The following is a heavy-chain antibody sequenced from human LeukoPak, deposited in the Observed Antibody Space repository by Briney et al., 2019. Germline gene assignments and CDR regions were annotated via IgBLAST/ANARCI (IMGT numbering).Heavy chain of an antibody. CDR2: TYYRSKWHN. Sequence: SQTISLTCAISGDSVSSNSATWNWIRQSPSRGLEWLGRTYYRSKWHNDYAVSVKSRITFTPDTSKNQFSLQLNSVITEDTAVYYCVRVIATTGYFDYWGQGTLVTVSS. CDR1: GDSVSSNSAT. J-gene: IGHJ4*02. D-gene: IGHD6-13*01. CDR3: VRVIATTGYFDY. V-gene: IGHV6-1*01.